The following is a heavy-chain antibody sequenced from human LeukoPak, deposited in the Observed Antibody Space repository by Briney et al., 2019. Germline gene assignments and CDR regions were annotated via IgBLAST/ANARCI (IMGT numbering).Heavy chain of an antibody. Sequence: GGALRLSCAASGFTFDEYAMSWVRQAPGKRLEWVSLIRGDGGTTSYADSVKGRFTISSDNSENSVDLQMKSLRSDDTALYYCAKARRSGTHYSDFDYWGQGTLVTVSS. J-gene: IGHJ4*02. V-gene: IGHV3-43*02. CDR1: GFTFDEYA. D-gene: IGHD1-26*01. CDR2: IRGDGGTT. CDR3: AKARRSGTHYSDFDY.